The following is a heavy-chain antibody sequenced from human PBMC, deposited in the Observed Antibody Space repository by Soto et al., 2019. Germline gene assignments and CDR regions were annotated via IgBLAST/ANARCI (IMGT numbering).Heavy chain of an antibody. J-gene: IGHJ3*02. CDR2: INHSGST. CDR1: GGSFSGYY. CDR3: AREQILSSSDAFDI. D-gene: IGHD6-6*01. V-gene: IGHV4-34*01. Sequence: XGTLSLTCAVYGGSFSGYYWSWMRQPPGKGLEWIGEINHSGSTNYNPSLKSRVTISVDTSKNQFSLKLSSVTAADTAVYYCAREQILSSSDAFDIWGQGTMVTVSS.